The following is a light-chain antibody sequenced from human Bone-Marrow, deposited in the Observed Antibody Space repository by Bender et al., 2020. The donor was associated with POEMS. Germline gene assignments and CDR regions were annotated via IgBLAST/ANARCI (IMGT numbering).Light chain of an antibody. J-gene: IGLJ3*02. Sequence: QSALTQPASVSGSPGQSITISCTGTSSDIGTYNYVSWYQHHPGKAPKLMIFDVRMRPSGISTRFTGSKSGNTASLTISGLQAEDEAHYYCCSSAGSSTTVFGGGTKLTVL. CDR3: CSSAGSSTTV. CDR2: DVR. V-gene: IGLV2-23*02. CDR1: SSDIGTYNY.